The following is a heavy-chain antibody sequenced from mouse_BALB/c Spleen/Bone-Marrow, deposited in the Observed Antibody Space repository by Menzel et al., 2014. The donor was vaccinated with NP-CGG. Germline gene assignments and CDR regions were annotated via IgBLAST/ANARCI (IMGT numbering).Heavy chain of an antibody. CDR2: INSNGGST. V-gene: IGHV5-6-3*01. J-gene: IGHJ4*01. Sequence: EVQLKESGGGLVQPGGSLKLSCADSRFTFSSYGMSWVRQSPDKRLELVATINSNGGSTYYPDSAKGRFTISRDNAKNTLYLQMSGLKSEDTAMYYCARDRYYGYAMDYWGQGTSVTVSS. D-gene: IGHD1-1*01. CDR1: RFTFSSYG. CDR3: ARDRYYGYAMDY.